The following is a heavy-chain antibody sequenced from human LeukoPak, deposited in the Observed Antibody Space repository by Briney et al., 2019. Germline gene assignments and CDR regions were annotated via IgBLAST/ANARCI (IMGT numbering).Heavy chain of an antibody. CDR1: GFTFSSYS. D-gene: IGHD6-19*01. J-gene: IGHJ4*02. CDR2: ISSSSSYI. Sequence: GGSLRLSCAASGFTFSSYSMNWVHQAPGKGLEWVSSISSSSSYIYYADSVKGRFTISRDNSKNTLYLQMNSLRAEDTAVYYCAKDEIPYSSGLFDYWGQGTLVTVSS. V-gene: IGHV3-21*04. CDR3: AKDEIPYSSGLFDY.